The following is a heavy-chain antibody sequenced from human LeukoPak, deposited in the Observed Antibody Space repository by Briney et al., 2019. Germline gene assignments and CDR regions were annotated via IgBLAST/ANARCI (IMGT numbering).Heavy chain of an antibody. D-gene: IGHD6-19*01. CDR2: IKQDGSEK. Sequence: GGSLRLSCAASGFMFGSYLMSWVRQAPGKGLEWVANIKQDGSEKYYVDYVKGRFTVSRDNAKNSLYLQMNSLRAEDTAVYYCARSPYASGWYAGAFDIWGQGTMVTVSS. J-gene: IGHJ3*02. CDR3: ARSPYASGWYAGAFDI. CDR1: GFMFGSYL. V-gene: IGHV3-7*01.